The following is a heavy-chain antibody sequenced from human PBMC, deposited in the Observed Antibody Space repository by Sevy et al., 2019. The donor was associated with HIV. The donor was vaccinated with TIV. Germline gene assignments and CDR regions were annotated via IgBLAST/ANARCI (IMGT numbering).Heavy chain of an antibody. J-gene: IGHJ6*02. Sequence: GGSLRLSCAASGFNFINYGMSWVRQAPGKGLEWVSVISGSGDTTNYADSVKGRFVISRANSKNTMYLQLNSLRAEDTAVYYCTKDIRVALVVPSPGYGMDVWGHGTSVTVSS. CDR1: GFNFINYG. V-gene: IGHV3-23*01. CDR3: TKDIRVALVVPSPGYGMDV. CDR2: ISGSGDTT. D-gene: IGHD2-15*01.